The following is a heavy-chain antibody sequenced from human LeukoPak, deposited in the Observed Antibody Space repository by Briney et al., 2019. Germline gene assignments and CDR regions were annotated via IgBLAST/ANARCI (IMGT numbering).Heavy chain of an antibody. D-gene: IGHD3-9*01. CDR1: GYAFTGCY. CDR2: INPNSGGT. Sequence: ASVKVSCKASGYAFTGCYMQWVRLAPGQGLEWMGWINPNSGGTNYAQKFQGRVTMTRDTSISTAYMELSRLRSDDTAVYYCAMQYDVLTGAPWGQGTLVTVSS. CDR3: AMQYDVLTGAP. J-gene: IGHJ5*02. V-gene: IGHV1-2*02.